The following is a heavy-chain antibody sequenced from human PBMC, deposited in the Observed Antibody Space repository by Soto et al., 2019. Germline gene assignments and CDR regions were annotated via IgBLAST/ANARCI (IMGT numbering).Heavy chain of an antibody. CDR2: INPSGGST. CDR1: GYTLTSYY. J-gene: IGHJ4*02. D-gene: IGHD3-3*01. CDR3: ARNDYDFWSGYYPFDY. V-gene: IGHV1-46*03. Sequence: SVKVSCKDSGYTLTSYYMQWVRQAPRQGLEWMGIINPSGGSTSYAQKFQGRVTMTRDTSTSTVYMELSSLRSEDTAVYYCARNDYDFWSGYYPFDYWGQGTLVTVSS.